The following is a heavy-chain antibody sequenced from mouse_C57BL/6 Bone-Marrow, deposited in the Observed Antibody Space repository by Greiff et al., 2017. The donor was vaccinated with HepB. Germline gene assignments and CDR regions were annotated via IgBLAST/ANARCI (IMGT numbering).Heavy chain of an antibody. CDR3: ARATGTTWFAY. Sequence: EVKVEESGGGLVKPGGSLKLSCAASGFTFSSYAMSWVRQTPEKRLEWVATISDGGSYTYYPDNVKGRFTISRDNAKNNLYLQMSHLKSEDTAMYYCARATGTTWFAYWGQGTLVTVSA. CDR2: ISDGGSYT. J-gene: IGHJ3*01. V-gene: IGHV5-4*03. D-gene: IGHD4-1*01. CDR1: GFTFSSYA.